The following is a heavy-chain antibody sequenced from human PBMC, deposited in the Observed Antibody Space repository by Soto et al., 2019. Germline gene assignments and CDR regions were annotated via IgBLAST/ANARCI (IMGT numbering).Heavy chain of an antibody. D-gene: IGHD3-10*01. Sequence: PSETLSLTCTVSGGSISSSSYHWGWIRQPPGKGLEWIGEINHSGSTNYNPSLKSRVTISVDTSKNQFSLKLSSVTAADTAVYYCARLLWFGSWQKKYYYYGMDVWGQGTTVTVSS. V-gene: IGHV4-39*07. J-gene: IGHJ6*02. CDR3: ARLLWFGSWQKKYYYYGMDV. CDR2: INHSGST. CDR1: GGSISSSSYH.